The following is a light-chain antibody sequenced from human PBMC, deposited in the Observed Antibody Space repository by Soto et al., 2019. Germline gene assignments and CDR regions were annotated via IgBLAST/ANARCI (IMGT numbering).Light chain of an antibody. CDR2: KAS. J-gene: IGKJ1*01. V-gene: IGKV1-5*03. CDR1: QSINTW. CDR3: QQYQTYSQ. Sequence: DIQMPQSPSTLSASVGDRVTITCRASQSINTWLAWYQLKPGRAPKLLIYKASTLESRVPSRFSGSGSGTEFTLTISSLQPDDFATYYCQQYQTYSQFGQGTKV.